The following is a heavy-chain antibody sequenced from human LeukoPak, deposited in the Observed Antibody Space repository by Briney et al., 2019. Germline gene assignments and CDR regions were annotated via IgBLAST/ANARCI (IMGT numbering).Heavy chain of an antibody. J-gene: IGHJ5*02. V-gene: IGHV4-4*07. CDR3: ARDSRAAAGPNWFDP. D-gene: IGHD6-13*01. Sequence: KPSETLSLTCTVSGGSISSYYWSWIRQPAGKGLEWIGRIYTSGSTNYNPSLKSRVPMSVDTSKNHSSLKLSSVTAADTAVYYCARDSRAAAGPNWFDPWGQGTLVTVSS. CDR1: GGSISSYY. CDR2: IYTSGST.